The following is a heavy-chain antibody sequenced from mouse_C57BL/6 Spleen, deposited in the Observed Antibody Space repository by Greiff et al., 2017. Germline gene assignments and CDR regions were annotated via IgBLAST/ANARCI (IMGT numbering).Heavy chain of an antibody. D-gene: IGHD1-1*01. CDR3: AREGDGSSSYWYFDV. J-gene: IGHJ1*03. Sequence: VQLQQPGAELVRPGSSVKLSCKASGYTFTSYWMHWVKQRPIQGLEWIGNIDPSDSETHYNQKFKDKATLTVDKSSSTAYMQLSSLTSEDSAVYYCAREGDGSSSYWYFDVWGTGTTVTVSS. CDR1: GYTFTSYW. CDR2: IDPSDSET. V-gene: IGHV1-52*01.